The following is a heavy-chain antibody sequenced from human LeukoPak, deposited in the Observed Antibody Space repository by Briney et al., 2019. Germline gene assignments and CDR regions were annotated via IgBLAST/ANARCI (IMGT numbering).Heavy chain of an antibody. CDR2: MNEYSTTI. D-gene: IGHD1-14*01. V-gene: IGHV3-74*01. J-gene: IGHJ4*02. Sequence: GGPLRLSCAASGFPFNSFWMQWVRQAPGKGLVWVSDMNEYSTTIRYADSVKGRFTISRDSAKSILYLQMNNLRAEDTAMYFCARGGVNPVDHWGQGTLVTVSS. CDR1: GFPFNSFW. CDR3: ARGGVNPVDH.